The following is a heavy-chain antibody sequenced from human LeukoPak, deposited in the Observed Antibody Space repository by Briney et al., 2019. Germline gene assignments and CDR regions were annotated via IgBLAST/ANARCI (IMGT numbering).Heavy chain of an antibody. Sequence: SETLSLTCSVSGGSIRSDYWSWLRQPPGKGLEWIGYVHHSGTTNYNPSLKSRVTISLDTSKNQFSLRLTSVTAADTGVYYCARGGRGILFDSWGQGTLVTVSS. J-gene: IGHJ4*02. CDR2: VHHSGTT. CDR3: ARGGRGILFDS. D-gene: IGHD3-10*01. CDR1: GGSIRSDY. V-gene: IGHV4-59*01.